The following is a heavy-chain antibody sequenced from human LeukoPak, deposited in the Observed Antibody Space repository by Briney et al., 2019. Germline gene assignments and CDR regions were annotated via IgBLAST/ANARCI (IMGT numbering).Heavy chain of an antibody. CDR2: LHYSGST. V-gene: IGHV4-59*01. J-gene: IGHJ4*02. CDR3: ARYEAGGSALDS. Sequence: PSETLSLTCTVSGGSISRYYWSWIRQPPGKGLDWIGYLHYSGSTSYNPSLKSRVTISVDTSKNQFSLKLSSVTAADTAVYYCARYEAGGSALDSWGQGTLVTVSS. CDR1: GGSISRYY. D-gene: IGHD2-15*01.